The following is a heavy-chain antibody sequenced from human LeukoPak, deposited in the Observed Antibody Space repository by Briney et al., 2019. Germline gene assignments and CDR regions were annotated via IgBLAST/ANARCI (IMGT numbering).Heavy chain of an antibody. J-gene: IGHJ5*02. CDR3: ARWVRGPSYNWFDP. D-gene: IGHD3-10*01. CDR1: GDSVSSNSAA. CDR2: TYYRSNWYN. V-gene: IGHV6-1*01. Sequence: KASQTLSLTCAISGDSVSSNSAAWNWIRQSPSRGLEWLGRTYYRSNWYNDYAVSVKSRITINPDTSKNQFSLQLNSVTPEDTAVYYCARWVRGPSYNWFDPWGQGTLVTVSS.